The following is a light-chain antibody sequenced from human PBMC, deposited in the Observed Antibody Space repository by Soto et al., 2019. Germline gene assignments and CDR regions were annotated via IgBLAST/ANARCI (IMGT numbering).Light chain of an antibody. CDR1: QSVSSNY. CDR3: QQYSSSPLT. V-gene: IGKV3-20*01. Sequence: EIVVTQSPGTLSLSPGEGATLSCRASQSVSSNYLAWYQQKPGQAPRLLIYGASNRATGIPDRFSGSGSGTEFTLTISRLEPEDFAVYYCQQYSSSPLTFGGGTKLDIK. J-gene: IGKJ4*01. CDR2: GAS.